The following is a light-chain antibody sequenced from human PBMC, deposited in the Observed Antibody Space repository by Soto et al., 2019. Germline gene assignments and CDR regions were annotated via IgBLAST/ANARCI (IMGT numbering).Light chain of an antibody. J-gene: IGLJ2*01. CDR1: SSDIGAYEY. V-gene: IGLV2-11*01. Sequence: QSALTQPRSVSGSPGQSVTISCTGTSSDIGAYEYVSWYQQHPVNAPKLMIYDVFKRPSGVPDRFSGSKSGNTASLTISGLPAADEADSYCSSYAGTYTHVAFGGGTKVTVL. CDR2: DVF. CDR3: SSYAGTYTHVA.